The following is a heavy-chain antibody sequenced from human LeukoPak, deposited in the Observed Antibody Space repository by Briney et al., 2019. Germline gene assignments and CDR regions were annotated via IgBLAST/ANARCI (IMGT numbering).Heavy chain of an antibody. CDR2: ISYNSETT. J-gene: IGHJ3*02. V-gene: IGHV3-48*04. CDR1: GFSFSGYA. Sequence: PGGSLRLSCAASGFSFSGYAMKWVRQTPGKGLEWVSYISYNSETTHYADSVKGRFTISRDNAKNSLYLQMNSLRAEDTAVYYCTRSGDGAFDNWGPGTMVTVSS. D-gene: IGHD7-27*01. CDR3: TRSGDGAFDN.